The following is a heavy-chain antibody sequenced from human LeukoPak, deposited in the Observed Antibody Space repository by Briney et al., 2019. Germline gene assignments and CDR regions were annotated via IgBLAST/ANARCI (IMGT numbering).Heavy chain of an antibody. J-gene: IGHJ4*02. CDR3: ARALYYFDY. CDR2: IYTGGST. D-gene: IGHD3-10*01. CDR1: GFTVSSNY. V-gene: IGHV3-66*01. Sequence: PGGSLRLSCAASGFTVSSNYMGWVRQAPGKGLEWVSVIYTGGSTFYADSVKGRSTISRDNSKNTLYLQMNSLRAEDTAVYYCARALYYFDYWGQGTLVTVSS.